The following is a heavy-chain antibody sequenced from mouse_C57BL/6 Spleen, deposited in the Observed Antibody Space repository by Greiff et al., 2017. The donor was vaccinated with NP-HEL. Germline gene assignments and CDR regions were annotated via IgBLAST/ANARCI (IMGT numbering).Heavy chain of an antibody. CDR2: ISYDGSN. J-gene: IGHJ3*01. CDR1: GYSITSGYY. CDR3: ARGALEGFAY. Sequence: EVKLMESGPGLVKPSQSLSLTCSVTGYSITSGYYWNWIRQFPGNKLEWMGYISYDGSNNYNPSLKNRISITRDTSKNQFFLKLNSVTTEDTATYYCARGALEGFAYWGQGTLVTVSA. V-gene: IGHV3-6*01. D-gene: IGHD1-2*01.